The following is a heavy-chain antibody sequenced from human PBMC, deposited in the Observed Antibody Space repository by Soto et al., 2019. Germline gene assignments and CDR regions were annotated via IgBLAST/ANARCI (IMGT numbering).Heavy chain of an antibody. J-gene: IGHJ4*02. CDR3: AREVQVHTPAFVY. Sequence: QVQLVQSGAEMKKPGSSVKVSCQSSGGTFNTYAMNWVRQAPGQGPEWMGDIAPMFGAANYAPKFQGRVTITADESTGRSYMQLRSLTSEDTALYFWAREVQVHTPAFVYWGQGTLVTVSS. CDR1: GGTFNTYA. D-gene: IGHD3-10*01. CDR2: IAPMFGAA. V-gene: IGHV1-69*19.